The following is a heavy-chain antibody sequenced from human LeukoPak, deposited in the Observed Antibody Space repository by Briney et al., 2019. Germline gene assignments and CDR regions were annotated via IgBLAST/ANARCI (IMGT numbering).Heavy chain of an antibody. V-gene: IGHV3-21*01. J-gene: IGHJ4*02. CDR2: ISRTSEYI. CDR3: AGGGDFDY. Sequence: GSLSLSCAASGFSFSIYFMNWVRQAPGKGLEWASSISRTSEYIHYADSVRGRFAISRDNAKNSVYLQMNSLRAEDTAVYFCAGGGDFDYWGQGSLVTVSA. D-gene: IGHD3-16*01. CDR1: GFSFSIYF.